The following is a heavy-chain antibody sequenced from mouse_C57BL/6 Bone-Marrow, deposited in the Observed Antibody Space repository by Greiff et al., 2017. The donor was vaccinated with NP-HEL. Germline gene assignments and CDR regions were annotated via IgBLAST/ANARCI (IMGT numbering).Heavy chain of an antibody. CDR2: ISSGGSYT. CDR3: ARHPPGAMDY. Sequence: EVKLQESGGDLVKPGGSLKLSCAASGFTFSSYGMSWVRQTPDKRLEWVATISSGGSYTYYPDSVKGRFTISRDNAKNTLYLQMSSLKSEDTAMYYCARHPPGAMDYWGQGTSVTVSS. V-gene: IGHV5-6*01. CDR1: GFTFSSYG. J-gene: IGHJ4*01.